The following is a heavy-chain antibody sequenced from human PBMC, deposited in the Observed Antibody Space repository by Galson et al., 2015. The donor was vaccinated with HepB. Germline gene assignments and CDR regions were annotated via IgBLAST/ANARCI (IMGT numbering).Heavy chain of an antibody. Sequence: SLRLSCAASGFTFSSYGMHWVRQAPGKGLEWVAVISYDGSNKYYADSVKGRFTISRDNSRNTLYLQMNSLRAEDTAVYYCAKDGQYDYVWVYYYYYMDVWGKGTTVTVSS. J-gene: IGHJ6*03. CDR2: ISYDGSNK. D-gene: IGHD3-16*01. CDR1: GFTFSSYG. CDR3: AKDGQYDYVWVYYYYYMDV. V-gene: IGHV3-30*18.